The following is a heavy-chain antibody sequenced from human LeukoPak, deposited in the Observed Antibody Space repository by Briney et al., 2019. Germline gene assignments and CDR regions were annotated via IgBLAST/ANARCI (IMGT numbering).Heavy chain of an antibody. CDR2: ISSSSSYI. CDR1: RFTFSSYS. CDR3: ARSLVADIVVVVAATDLGY. J-gene: IGHJ4*02. D-gene: IGHD2-15*01. Sequence: GGSLRLSCAASRFTFSSYSMNWVRQAPGKGLEWVSSISSSSSYIYYADSVKGRFTISRDNAKNSLYLQMNSLRAEDTAVYYCARSLVADIVVVVAATDLGYWGQGTLVTVSS. V-gene: IGHV3-21*01.